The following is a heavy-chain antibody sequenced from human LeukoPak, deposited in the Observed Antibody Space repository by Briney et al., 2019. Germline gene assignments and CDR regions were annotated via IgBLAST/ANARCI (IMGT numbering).Heavy chain of an antibody. CDR3: ATLFGELLGMDY. D-gene: IGHD3-10*02. Sequence: GGSLRLSCAASGFTFSSYGMHCVRQAPGKGLEWVAVISYDGSNKYYADSVKGRFTISRDNSKNTLYLQMNSLRAEDTAVYYCATLFGELLGMDYWGQGTLVTVSS. CDR1: GFTFSSYG. CDR2: ISYDGSNK. V-gene: IGHV3-30*03. J-gene: IGHJ4*02.